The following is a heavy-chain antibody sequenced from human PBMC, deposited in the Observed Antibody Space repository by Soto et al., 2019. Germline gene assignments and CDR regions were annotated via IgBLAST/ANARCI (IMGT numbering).Heavy chain of an antibody. J-gene: IGHJ6*02. CDR3: ARARSSYYDFWSGYYDYYYYYGMDV. CDR2: IYPGDSDT. D-gene: IGHD3-3*01. V-gene: IGHV5-51*01. Sequence: GESLKISCKGSGYSLTSYWIGWVRQMPGKGLEWMGIIYPGDSDTRYSPSFQGQVTISADKSISTAYLQWSSLKASDTAMYYCARARSSYYDFWSGYYDYYYYYGMDVWGQGTTVTVSS. CDR1: GYSLTSYW.